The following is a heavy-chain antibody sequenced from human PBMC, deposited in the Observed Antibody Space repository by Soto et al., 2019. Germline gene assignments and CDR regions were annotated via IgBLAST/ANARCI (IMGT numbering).Heavy chain of an antibody. Sequence: QTLSLTCAMSGDSVSSNSAAWEWIRQSPSRGLEWLGRTYYRSKWYNDYAVSVKSRITINPDTSKNQFSLQLNSVTPEDTAVYYCARVGLPAARRPYYYYYGMDVWGQGTTVTVSS. J-gene: IGHJ6*02. CDR2: TYYRSKWYN. V-gene: IGHV6-1*01. CDR1: GDSVSSNSAA. D-gene: IGHD6-6*01. CDR3: ARVGLPAARRPYYYYYGMDV.